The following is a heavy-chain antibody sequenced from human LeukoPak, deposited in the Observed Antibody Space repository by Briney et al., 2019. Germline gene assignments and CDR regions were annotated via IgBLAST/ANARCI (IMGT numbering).Heavy chain of an antibody. CDR3: ARAKYSSSWYASAFDI. CDR1: GFAFSSYS. V-gene: IGHV3-21*01. D-gene: IGHD6-13*01. J-gene: IGHJ3*02. Sequence: PGGSLRLSCAASGFAFSSYSMNWVRQAPGKGLEWVSYISSSSSYIYYAGSVKGRFTISRDNAKNSLYLQMNSLRAEDTAVYYCARAKYSSSWYASAFDIWGQGTMVTVSS. CDR2: ISSSSSYI.